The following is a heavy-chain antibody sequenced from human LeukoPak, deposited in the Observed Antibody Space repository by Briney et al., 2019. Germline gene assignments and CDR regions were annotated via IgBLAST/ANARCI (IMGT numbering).Heavy chain of an antibody. CDR1: SGSFSGYY. V-gene: IGHV4-39*01. Sequence: ASETLSLTCAVYSGSFSGYYWGWIRQPPGKGLEWIGSIYYSGSTYYNPSLKSRVTISVDTSKNQFSLKLSSVTAADTAVYYCARRWEYDFWSDFSVDAFDIWGQGTMVTVSS. CDR3: ARRWEYDFWSDFSVDAFDI. D-gene: IGHD3-3*01. CDR2: IYYSGST. J-gene: IGHJ3*02.